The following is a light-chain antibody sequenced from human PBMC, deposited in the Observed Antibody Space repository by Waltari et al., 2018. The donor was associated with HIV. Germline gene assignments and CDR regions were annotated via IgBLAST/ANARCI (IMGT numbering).Light chain of an antibody. Sequence: QSVVTPPPSVSGAPGQRVTISCTGSSSKIRAGYDVHGYRHLPGTAPKLLIYGNSNRPSWFPDRFYGSKSGTSAALAITGLQAEDEADYYCQSYDSSLSGSDVVFGGGTELTVL. CDR1: SSKIRAGYD. J-gene: IGLJ2*01. CDR2: GNS. V-gene: IGLV1-40*01. CDR3: QSYDSSLSGSDVV.